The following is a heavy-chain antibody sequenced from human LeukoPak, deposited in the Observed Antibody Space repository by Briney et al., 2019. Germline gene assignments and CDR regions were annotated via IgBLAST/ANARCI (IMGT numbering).Heavy chain of an antibody. Sequence: SETLSLTCAVYGGSFSGYYWSWIRQPPGKGLEWIGEINHSGSTNYNPSLKSRVTISVDTSKNQFSLKLSSVTAADTAVYYCVSLDSSYYYDSSGYYYQPGCWGQGTLVTVSS. V-gene: IGHV4-34*01. J-gene: IGHJ4*02. CDR2: INHSGST. CDR3: VSLDSSYYYDSSGYYYQPGC. CDR1: GGSFSGYY. D-gene: IGHD3-22*01.